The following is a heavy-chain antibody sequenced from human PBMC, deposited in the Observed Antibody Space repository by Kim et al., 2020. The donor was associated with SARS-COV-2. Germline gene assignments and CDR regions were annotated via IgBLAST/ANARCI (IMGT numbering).Heavy chain of an antibody. Sequence: GGSLRLSCAASGFTFSSYAMHWVRQAPGKGLEWVAVISYDGSNKYYADSVKGRFTISRDNSKNTLYLQMNSLRAEDTAVYYCARGDAAGRPEGYYGMDVWGQGTTVTVSS. CDR1: GFTFSSYA. CDR2: ISYDGSNK. CDR3: ARGDAAGRPEGYYGMDV. J-gene: IGHJ6*02. D-gene: IGHD6-19*01. V-gene: IGHV3-30*04.